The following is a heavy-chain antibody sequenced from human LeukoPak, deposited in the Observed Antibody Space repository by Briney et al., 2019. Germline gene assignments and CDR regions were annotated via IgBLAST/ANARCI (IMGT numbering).Heavy chain of an antibody. V-gene: IGHV1-69*13. CDR3: AREVGATAGDFDY. CDR2: IIPIFGTA. Sequence: GASVKVSCKASGGTFSSYAISWVRQAPGQGLEWMGGIIPIFGTANYAQKFQGRVTITADESTSTAYMELSSLRSEDTAVYYCAREVGATAGDFDYWGQGTLVTVSS. J-gene: IGHJ4*02. CDR1: GGTFSSYA. D-gene: IGHD1-26*01.